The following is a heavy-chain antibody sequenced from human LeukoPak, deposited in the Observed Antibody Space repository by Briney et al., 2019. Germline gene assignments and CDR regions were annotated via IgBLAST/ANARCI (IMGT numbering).Heavy chain of an antibody. CDR1: GFTFSNYA. CDR2: ISSSGSAT. D-gene: IGHD3-10*01. V-gene: IGHV3-23*01. CDR3: AKDWEWFGEFSN. J-gene: IGHJ4*02. Sequence: GGSLRLSCAASGFTFSNYAMSWVRQAPGKGLEWVSAISSSGSATYYADSVKGRFTISRDNSKNTVYLQMSSLRAEDTAVYYCAKDWEWFGEFSNWGQGTLVTVSS.